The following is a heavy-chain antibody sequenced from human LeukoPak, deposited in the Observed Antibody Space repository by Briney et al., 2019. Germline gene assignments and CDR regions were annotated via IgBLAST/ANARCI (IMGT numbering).Heavy chain of an antibody. J-gene: IGHJ6*02. V-gene: IGHV3-9*01. D-gene: IGHD6-6*01. Sequence: PGGSLRLSCAASGFTFDDYAMHWVRQAPGKGLEWVSGISWNSGSIGYADSVKGRFTISRDNAKNSLYLQMNSLRAEDTALYYCAKDHIAARPLSHYYYYGMDVWGQGTTVTVSS. CDR1: GFTFDDYA. CDR2: ISWNSGSI. CDR3: AKDHIAARPLSHYYYYGMDV.